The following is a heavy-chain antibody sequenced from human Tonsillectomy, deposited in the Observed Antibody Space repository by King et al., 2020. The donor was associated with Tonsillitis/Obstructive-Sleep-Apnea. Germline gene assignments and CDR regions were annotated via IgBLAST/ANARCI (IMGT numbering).Heavy chain of an antibody. Sequence: VQLVESGAEVKKPGASVKVSCKASGYTFTGYYMHWVRQAPGQGLEWMGWINPNSGGTNYAQKFQGRVTMTRDTSISTAYMELSRLRSDDTAVYYCARRPRTTQWELLSNDAFDIWGQGTMVTVSS. J-gene: IGHJ3*02. V-gene: IGHV1-2*02. D-gene: IGHD1-26*01. CDR3: ARRPRTTQWELLSNDAFDI. CDR1: GYTFTGYY. CDR2: INPNSGGT.